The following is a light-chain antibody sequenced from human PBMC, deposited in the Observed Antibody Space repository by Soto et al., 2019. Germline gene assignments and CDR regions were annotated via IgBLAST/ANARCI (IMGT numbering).Light chain of an antibody. J-gene: IGKJ2*01. CDR3: QQHDPPPYT. CDR2: DAS. CDR1: QGIYKY. Sequence: DIQMTQSPSSLSAAVGDRVTFTCQASQGIYKYLNWYQQKPGKAPKLLIYDASNLERGVPSRFSDSGSGTDFSLTVYSLQTEDTATYYCQQHDPPPYTFGQGTNLEI. V-gene: IGKV1-33*01.